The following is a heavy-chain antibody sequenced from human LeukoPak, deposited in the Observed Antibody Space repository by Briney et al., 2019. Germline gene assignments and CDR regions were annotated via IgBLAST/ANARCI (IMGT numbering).Heavy chain of an antibody. CDR1: GFTVSSNY. J-gene: IGHJ6*02. D-gene: IGHD2-2*03. Sequence: PGGSLRFSCAASGFTVSSNYMSWVRQAPGKGLEWVSVIYSGGSTYYADSVKGRFTISRDNSKNTLYLQMNSLRAEDTAVYYCARLDDYYYGMDVWGQGTTVTVSS. CDR2: IYSGGST. V-gene: IGHV3-53*01. CDR3: ARLDDYYYGMDV.